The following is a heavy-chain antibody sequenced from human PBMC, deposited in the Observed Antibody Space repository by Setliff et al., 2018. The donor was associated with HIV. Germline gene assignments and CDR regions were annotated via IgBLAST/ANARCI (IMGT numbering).Heavy chain of an antibody. J-gene: IGHJ3*01. D-gene: IGHD3-9*01. V-gene: IGHV4-59*12. CDR1: DSAMDSYY. Sequence: PSETLSLTCTVSDSAMDSYYWSWVRQSPGRGLEYIGYIYWTGKTDYNPSLKSRVTISLDTSGNQFSLKLNSVTGADTAVYYSAKISPRGYSDITTGRLTDPFDVWGPGTMVTVSS. CDR3: AKISPRGYSDITTGRLTDPFDV. CDR2: IYWTGKT.